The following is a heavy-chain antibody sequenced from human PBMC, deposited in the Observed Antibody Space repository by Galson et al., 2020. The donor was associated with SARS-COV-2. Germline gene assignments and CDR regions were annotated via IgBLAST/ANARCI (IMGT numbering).Heavy chain of an antibody. V-gene: IGHV1-2*02. J-gene: IGHJ4*02. Sequence: ASVKVSCGTSGYRFTDYYIHWVRQAPGQGLEWLGWINPKTGITNSAQKFQGRVTVTRDTSISTVFMELFSLRSDDTAIYYCARGLIGSFALHDNWGQGSLVTVSS. D-gene: IGHD3-10*01. CDR3: ARGLIGSFALHDN. CDR2: INPKTGIT. CDR1: GYRFTDYY.